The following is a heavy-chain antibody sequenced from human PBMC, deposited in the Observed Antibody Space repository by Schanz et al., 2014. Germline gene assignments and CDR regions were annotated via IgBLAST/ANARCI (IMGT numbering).Heavy chain of an antibody. D-gene: IGHD4-17*01. J-gene: IGHJ3*02. CDR2: ISGSGGNT. CDR3: ARKMKLGVYGGKGHDSLDI. V-gene: IGHV3-23*01. Sequence: EVQLLESGGGLVQPGGSLRLSCAASGFTFSSYAMSWVRQAPGKGLEWVSAISGSGGNTYYADSVKGRFTISRDNAKNTLYLQMNTLRAEDTAVYYCARKMKLGVYGGKGHDSLDIWGQGTMVTVSS. CDR1: GFTFSSYA.